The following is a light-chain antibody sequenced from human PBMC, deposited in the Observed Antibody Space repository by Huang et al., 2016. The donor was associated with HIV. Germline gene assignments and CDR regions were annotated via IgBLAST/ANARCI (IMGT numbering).Light chain of an antibody. J-gene: IGKJ2*01. CDR2: TTS. Sequence: DIQMDQYPSSLSASVGDRVTITCRASQSISNYLNWYQQKPGKAPKLLIFTTSFLQSGVPSRFSGSGSGTEFTLTISSLQPEDFATYYCQQSYNTPPTFGQGSKLDIK. V-gene: IGKV1-39*01. CDR1: QSISNY. CDR3: QQSYNTPPT.